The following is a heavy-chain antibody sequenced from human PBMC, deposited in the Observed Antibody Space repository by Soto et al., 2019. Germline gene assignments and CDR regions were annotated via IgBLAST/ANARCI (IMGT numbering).Heavy chain of an antibody. V-gene: IGHV3-30*18. Sequence: GGSLRLSCAASGFTFSSYGMHWVRQAPGKGLEWVAVISYDGSNKYYADSVKGRFTISRDNSKNTLYLQMNSLRAEDTAVYYCAKGVLLDFWSGYQNYYYGMDVWGQGTTVTVSS. J-gene: IGHJ6*02. CDR3: AKGVLLDFWSGYQNYYYGMDV. CDR2: ISYDGSNK. D-gene: IGHD3-3*01. CDR1: GFTFSSYG.